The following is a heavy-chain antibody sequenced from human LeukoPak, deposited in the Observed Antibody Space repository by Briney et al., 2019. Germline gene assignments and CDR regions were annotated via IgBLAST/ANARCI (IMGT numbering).Heavy chain of an antibody. V-gene: IGHV1-2*02. Sequence: GASVKVSCTASGYIFSDYYIQLVRQAPGQGLEWVGWINPKSGGSHYAEKFQGRVTLTRDTSISTVYMELTRLRSDDTAVYFCAKDGEGFTSDYWGQGTLVSVSS. CDR2: INPKSGGS. CDR3: AKDGEGFTSDY. D-gene: IGHD4-17*01. CDR1: GYIFSDYY. J-gene: IGHJ4*02.